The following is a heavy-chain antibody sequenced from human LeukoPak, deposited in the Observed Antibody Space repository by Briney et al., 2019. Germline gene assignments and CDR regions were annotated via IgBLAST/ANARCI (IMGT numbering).Heavy chain of an antibody. V-gene: IGHV3-30*02. CDR2: IRYDGSNK. CDR1: GFTFSNCD. Sequence: GGSLRLSCAASGFTFSNCDIHWVRQAPGKGLEWVTFIRYDGSNKYYADSVKGRFTISRDNSKNTLYLQMNSLRAEDTAVYYCAKLPLAAAGSNDYWGQGTLVTVSS. CDR3: AKLPLAAAGSNDY. D-gene: IGHD6-13*01. J-gene: IGHJ4*02.